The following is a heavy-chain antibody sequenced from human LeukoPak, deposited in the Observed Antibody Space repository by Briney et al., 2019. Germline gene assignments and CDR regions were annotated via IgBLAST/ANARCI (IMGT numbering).Heavy chain of an antibody. Sequence: GGSLRLSCAASGLTFSRYWMTWFRQAPGKGLEWVANIKQDGSEKYYVDSVKGRFTISRDNSKNTVSLQMNSLRAEDTAVYYCAKGLKGTYSIDYWGQGTLVTVSS. D-gene: IGHD2-15*01. CDR1: GLTFSRYW. CDR3: AKGLKGTYSIDY. J-gene: IGHJ4*02. V-gene: IGHV3-7*01. CDR2: IKQDGSEK.